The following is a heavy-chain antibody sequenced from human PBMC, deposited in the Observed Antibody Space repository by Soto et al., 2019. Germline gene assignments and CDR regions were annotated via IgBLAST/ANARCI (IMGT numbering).Heavy chain of an antibody. Sequence: EVQLVESGGGLVQPGGSLRLSCAASGFTFGSYWMHWVRQAPGKGLVWVSRINSDGTSTAYADSVKGPFTISRDNAKNTLYLQMNSLRAEEMALYYRVRERGIGAAVGNFDYWGQGTLVTFSS. D-gene: IGHD6-13*01. J-gene: IGHJ4*02. V-gene: IGHV3-74*01. CDR2: INSDGTST. CDR1: GFTFGSYW. CDR3: VRERGIGAAVGNFDY.